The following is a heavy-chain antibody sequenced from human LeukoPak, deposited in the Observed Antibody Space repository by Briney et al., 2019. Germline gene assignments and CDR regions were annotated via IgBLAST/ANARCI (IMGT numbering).Heavy chain of an antibody. Sequence: SETLSLTCTVSGYSISSGYFWGWIRQPPGKGLEWIGVYHVGTTDYNPSLKSRVTISVDTSKNQVSLKLRSVTAADTAVYYCARTTEGYAGGPGYSYYYYMDVWGKGTTVTISS. J-gene: IGHJ6*03. D-gene: IGHD5-12*01. CDR1: GYSISSGYF. CDR3: ARTTEGYAGGPGYSYYYYMDV. CDR2: VYHVGTT. V-gene: IGHV4-38-2*02.